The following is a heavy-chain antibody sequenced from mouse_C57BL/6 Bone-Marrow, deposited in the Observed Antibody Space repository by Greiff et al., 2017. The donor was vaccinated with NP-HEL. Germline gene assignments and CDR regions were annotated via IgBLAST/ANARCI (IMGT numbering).Heavy chain of an antibody. D-gene: IGHD2-1*01. V-gene: IGHV1-82*01. J-gene: IGHJ2*01. CDR3: ARRGGNYEYFDY. CDR1: GYAFSSSW. Sequence: VQLQQSGPELVKPGASVKISCKASGYAFSSSWMNWVKQRPGKGLEWIGRIYPGDGDTNYNGKFKGKATLTVDKSSSTAYMQLSSLTSEDSAVYYCARRGGNYEYFDYWGQGTTLTVSS. CDR2: IYPGDGDT.